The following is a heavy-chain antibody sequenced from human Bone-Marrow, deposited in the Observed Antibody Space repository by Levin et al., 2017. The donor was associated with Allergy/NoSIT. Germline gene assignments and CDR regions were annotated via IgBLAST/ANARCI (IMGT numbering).Heavy chain of an antibody. V-gene: IGHV4-4*02. J-gene: IGHJ4*02. CDR1: SGSISSTNW. Sequence: SETLSLTCAVSSGSISSTNWWSWVRQPPGKGLEWIGEIHHSGSTNYNPSVKTRVTMSVDKSNNKFSLHLTSVTAADTAVYYCAVVGGNSAAFFHWGQGTLVTVSS. CDR3: AVVGGNSAAFFH. CDR2: IHHSGST. D-gene: IGHD4-23*01.